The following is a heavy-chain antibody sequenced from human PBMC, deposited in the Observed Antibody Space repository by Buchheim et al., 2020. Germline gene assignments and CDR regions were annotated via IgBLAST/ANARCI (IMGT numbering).Heavy chain of an antibody. Sequence: EVQLVQSGAEVKKPGESLKISCKASGYSFTTYWIGWVRQMPGKGLDWMGIIYPGDSETKYSPSFQGQVTISADKSIATAYLQWNSLRASDTAMYYCTRHYDFWGGPYYYGMDVWGQGT. D-gene: IGHD3-3*01. CDR2: IYPGDSET. J-gene: IGHJ6*02. CDR3: TRHYDFWGGPYYYGMDV. CDR1: GYSFTTYW. V-gene: IGHV5-51*01.